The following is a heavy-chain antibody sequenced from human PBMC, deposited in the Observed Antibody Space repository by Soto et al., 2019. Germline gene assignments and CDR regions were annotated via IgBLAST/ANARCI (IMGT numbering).Heavy chain of an antibody. CDR2: ITGSGDST. V-gene: IGHV3-23*01. CDR3: ARDDSTPMTRGISR. D-gene: IGHD3-10*01. Sequence: EVQLLESGGGLEQPGGSRRLSCAASGFTFSIYGMTWVRQAPGKGLEWVSSITGSGDSTYYTDSVKGRFTISRDNSKNTLYLQMNSLSAADTAEYYCARDDSTPMTRGISRWGQGTMVTVSS. J-gene: IGHJ3*01. CDR1: GFTFSIYG.